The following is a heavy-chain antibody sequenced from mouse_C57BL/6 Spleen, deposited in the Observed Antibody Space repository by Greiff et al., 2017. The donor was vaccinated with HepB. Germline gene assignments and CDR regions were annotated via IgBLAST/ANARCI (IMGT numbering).Heavy chain of an antibody. CDR3: ARWAYGGNAMDY. D-gene: IGHD1-1*01. V-gene: IGHV1-52*01. Sequence: QVQLKQPGAELVRPGSSVKLSCKASGYTFTSYWMHWVKQRPIQGLEWIGNIDPSDSETHYNQKFKDKATLTVDKSSSTAYMQLSSLTSEDSAVYYCARWAYGGNAMDYWGQGTSVTVSS. CDR2: IDPSDSET. CDR1: GYTFTSYW. J-gene: IGHJ4*01.